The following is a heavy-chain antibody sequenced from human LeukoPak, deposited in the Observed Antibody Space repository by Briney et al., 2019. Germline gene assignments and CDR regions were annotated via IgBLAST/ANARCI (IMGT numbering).Heavy chain of an antibody. CDR3: ARDSDYSSSWYSLYYFDY. D-gene: IGHD6-13*01. J-gene: IGHJ4*02. CDR1: GFTFSSYW. Sequence: GGSLRLSCAASGFTFSSYWMSWVRQAPGKGLEWVANIKQDGSEKYYVDSVKGRFTISRDNAKNSLYLQMNSLRAEDTAVYYCARDSDYSSSWYSLYYFDYWGQGTLVTVSS. CDR2: IKQDGSEK. V-gene: IGHV3-7*01.